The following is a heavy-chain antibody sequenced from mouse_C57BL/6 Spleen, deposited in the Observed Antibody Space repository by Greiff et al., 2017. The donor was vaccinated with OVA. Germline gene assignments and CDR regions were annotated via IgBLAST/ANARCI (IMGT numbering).Heavy chain of an antibody. Sequence: EVQRVESGEGLVKPGGSLTLSCAASGFTFSSYAMSWVRQTPEKRLEWVAYISSGGDYIYYADTVKGRFTISRDNARNTLYLQMSSRKSEDTAMYYCTRERAVVATGYCDYWGQGTPLTVSS. D-gene: IGHD1-1*01. CDR1: GFTFSSYA. CDR2: ISSGGDYI. CDR3: TRERAVVATGYCDY. J-gene: IGHJ2*01. V-gene: IGHV5-9-1*02.